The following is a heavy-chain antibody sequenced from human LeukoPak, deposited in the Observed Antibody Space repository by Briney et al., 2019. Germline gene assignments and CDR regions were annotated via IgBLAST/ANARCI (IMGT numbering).Heavy chain of an antibody. J-gene: IGHJ4*02. V-gene: IGHV4-34*01. CDR3: ARGPYYYGSGSYDY. D-gene: IGHD3-10*01. CDR2: INHSGST. Sequence: PSETLSLTCAVYGGSFSGYYWSWIRRPPGKGLEWIGEINHSGSTNYNPSLKSRVTISVDTSKNQFSLKLSSATAADTAVYYCARGPYYYGSGSYDYWGQGTLVTVSS. CDR1: GGSFSGYY.